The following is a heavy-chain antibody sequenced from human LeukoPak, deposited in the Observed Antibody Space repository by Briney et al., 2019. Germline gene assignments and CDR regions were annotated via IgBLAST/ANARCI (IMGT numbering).Heavy chain of an antibody. V-gene: IGHV3-74*01. CDR1: GFSFSVFW. Sequence: SGGSLRLSCAASGFSFSVFWMHWVRQAPGKGPVWVSRIKTDGSITDYADSVKGRFTISRDNAKNTLYLQMNSLRAEDTAVYYCARGTWATLYYYYMDVWGKGTTVTVSS. D-gene: IGHD5-24*01. CDR2: IKTDGSIT. CDR3: ARGTWATLYYYYMDV. J-gene: IGHJ6*03.